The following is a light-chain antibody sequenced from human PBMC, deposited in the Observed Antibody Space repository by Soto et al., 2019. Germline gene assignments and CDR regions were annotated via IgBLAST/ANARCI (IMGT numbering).Light chain of an antibody. CDR1: SADIGAFNY. V-gene: IGLV2-14*03. CDR3: SSYSTSSALV. J-gene: IGLJ2*01. CDR2: DVS. Sequence: QSLLTQPASVSGSPGQSITISCAGTSADIGAFNYVSWYQHHPGKAPQLLIYDVSDRPSGVSARFSASKSANTASLTISGLQADDEADYYCSSYSTSSALVFGGGTKVTVL.